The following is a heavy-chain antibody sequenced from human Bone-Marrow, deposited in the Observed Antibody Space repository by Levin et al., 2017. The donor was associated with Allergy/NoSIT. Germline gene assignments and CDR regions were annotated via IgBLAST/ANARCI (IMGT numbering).Heavy chain of an antibody. J-gene: IGHJ4*02. CDR3: ARDSSNWSSFDS. D-gene: IGHD2-2*01. CDR1: GYTFTAFS. V-gene: IGHV1-2*06. Sequence: ASVKVSCKTSGYTFTAFSIHWVRQAPGQGLEWMGRINSNSGATNYGQKFQGRVTLTRDTSIKTAYMELYSLRSGDTAVYFCARDSSNWSSFDSWGQGTLVTVSS. CDR2: INSNSGAT.